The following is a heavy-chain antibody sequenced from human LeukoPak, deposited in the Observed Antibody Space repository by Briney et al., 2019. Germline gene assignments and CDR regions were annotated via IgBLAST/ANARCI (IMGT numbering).Heavy chain of an antibody. CDR1: GGSISSGSYY. CDR2: IYYSGST. V-gene: IGHV4-61*01. CDR3: ARVERGPRIAATFDP. D-gene: IGHD6-6*01. Sequence: PSQTLSLTCTVSGGSISSGSYYWSWIRQPPGKGLEWIGYIYYSGSTNYNPSLKSRVTISVDTSKNQFSLKLSSVTAADTAVYYCARVERGPRIAATFDPWGQGTLVTVSS. J-gene: IGHJ5*02.